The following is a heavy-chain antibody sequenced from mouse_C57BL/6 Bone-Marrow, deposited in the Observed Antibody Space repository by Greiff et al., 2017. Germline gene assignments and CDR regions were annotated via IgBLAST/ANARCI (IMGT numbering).Heavy chain of an antibody. CDR1: GYTFTSYW. CDR3: ARSSSYYGSSYDYFDY. Sequence: QVQLQQPGAELVKPGASVKLSCKASGYTFTSYWMHWVKQRPGQGLEWIGMIHPNSGSTNYNEKFKSKATLTVDKSSSKAYMQLRSLTSEDSAVYYCARSSSYYGSSYDYFDYWGQGTTLTVSS. V-gene: IGHV1-64*01. J-gene: IGHJ2*01. D-gene: IGHD1-1*01. CDR2: IHPNSGST.